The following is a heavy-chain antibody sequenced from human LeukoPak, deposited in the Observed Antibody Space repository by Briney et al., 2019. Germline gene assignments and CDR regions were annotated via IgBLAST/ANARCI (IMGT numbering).Heavy chain of an antibody. D-gene: IGHD6-13*01. J-gene: IGHJ4*02. CDR1: GGSISSYY. CDR3: ARVGLSSSSRSLYYFDY. CDR2: IYTSGST. V-gene: IGHV4-4*07. Sequence: SETLSLTCTVSGGSISSYYWSWLRQPAGKGLEWIGRIYTSGSTNYNPSLKSRVTMSVDTSKNQFSLKLSSVTAADTAVYYCARVGLSSSSRSLYYFDYWGQGTLVTVSS.